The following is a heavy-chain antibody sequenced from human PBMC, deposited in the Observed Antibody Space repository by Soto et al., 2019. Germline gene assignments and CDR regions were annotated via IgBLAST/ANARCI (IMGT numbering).Heavy chain of an antibody. CDR3: ARGVAVFGLISRFWFDP. CDR1: GGSISTGDYS. CDR2: IYNSGIT. J-gene: IGHJ5*02. D-gene: IGHD3-3*01. V-gene: IGHV4-30-4*01. Sequence: SETLSLTCTVSGGSISTGDYSWSWVRQSPGKGLEWIGHIYNSGITYYNPSLKSRVMISVDTSRNQFSLKLNSLTAADRAVYFCARGVAVFGLISRFWFDPWGQGTLVTVSS.